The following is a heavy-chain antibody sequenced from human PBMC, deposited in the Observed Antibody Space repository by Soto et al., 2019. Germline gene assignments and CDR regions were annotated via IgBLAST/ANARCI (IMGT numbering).Heavy chain of an antibody. Sequence: SETLSLTCAVYGGSFSGYYWSWIRQPPGKGLEWIGEINHSGSTNYNPSLKSRVTISVDTSKNQFSLKLSSVTAADTAVYYCARALRTTMVRGVIYLFDYWGQGTLVTVSS. CDR3: ARALRTTMVRGVIYLFDY. CDR2: INHSGST. CDR1: GGSFSGYY. D-gene: IGHD3-10*01. V-gene: IGHV4-34*01. J-gene: IGHJ4*02.